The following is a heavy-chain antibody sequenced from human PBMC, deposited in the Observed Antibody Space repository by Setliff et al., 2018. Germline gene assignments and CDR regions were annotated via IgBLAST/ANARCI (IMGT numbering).Heavy chain of an antibody. Sequence: GGSLRLSCAASGFTFRSYWMSWVRQAPGKGLEWVANIKKDGSIKYYLDSVRGRFTISRDNAENSLTLQMNSLRAEDTAVYYCARLGPITTHTTYDYWGQGTLVTVSS. D-gene: IGHD3-16*01. V-gene: IGHV3-7*01. CDR1: GFTFRSYW. J-gene: IGHJ4*02. CDR2: IKKDGSIK. CDR3: ARLGPITTHTTYDY.